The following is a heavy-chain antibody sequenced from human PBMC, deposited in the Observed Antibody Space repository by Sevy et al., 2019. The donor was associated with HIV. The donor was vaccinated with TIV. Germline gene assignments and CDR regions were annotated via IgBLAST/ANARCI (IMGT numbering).Heavy chain of an antibody. V-gene: IGHV3-33*01. CDR1: GFTFSSYG. Sequence: GGSLRLSCAASGFTFSSYGMHWVRQAPGKGLEWVAVIWYDGSNKYYADSVKGRFTISRDNSKNTLYLQMNSLRAEDTAVYNCAREEAAATSFGYWGQGTLVTVSS. CDR2: IWYDGSNK. J-gene: IGHJ4*02. D-gene: IGHD6-13*01. CDR3: AREEAAATSFGY.